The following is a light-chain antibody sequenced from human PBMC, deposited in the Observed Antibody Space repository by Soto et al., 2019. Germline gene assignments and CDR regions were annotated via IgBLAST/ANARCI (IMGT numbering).Light chain of an antibody. CDR3: SSYTSSSTVV. CDR1: SGDVGGYNY. V-gene: IGLV2-14*01. CDR2: DVS. Sequence: QSALTQPASVSGSPGQSITISCTGTSGDVGGYNYVSWYQQNPGKAPKLMIYDVSNRPSGVSNRFSGSKSGDTASLTISGLQAEDEADYHCSSYTSSSTVVFGGGTKLTVL. J-gene: IGLJ2*01.